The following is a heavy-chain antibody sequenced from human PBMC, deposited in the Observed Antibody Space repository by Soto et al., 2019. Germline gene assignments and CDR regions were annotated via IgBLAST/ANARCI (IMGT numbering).Heavy chain of an antibody. CDR1: GYTFTSYA. V-gene: IGHV1-3*01. Sequence: ASVKVSCKASGYTFTSYAMRWVRQAPGQRLEWMGWINAGNGNTKYSQKFQGRVTITRDTSASTAYMELSSLRSEDTAVYYCARVVVPAISSYYYYGMDVWGQGTTVTVSS. J-gene: IGHJ6*02. CDR3: ARVVVPAISSYYYYGMDV. D-gene: IGHD2-2*01. CDR2: INAGNGNT.